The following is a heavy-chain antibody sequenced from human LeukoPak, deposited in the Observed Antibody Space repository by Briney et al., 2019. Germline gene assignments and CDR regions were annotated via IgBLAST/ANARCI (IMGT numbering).Heavy chain of an antibody. CDR2: LNWNGDKT. D-gene: IGHD3-16*02. V-gene: IGHV3-20*04. CDR1: GFTFDDSD. J-gene: IGHJ4*02. Sequence: GGSLRLSCVASGFTFDDSDLSWVRQVPGEGLEWVCGLNWNGDKTGYADSVKGRFIISRDNAENSLYLQMNSLRAEDTALYYCTRDAFGGVIAPYFHDWGQGTRVTVSS. CDR3: TRDAFGGVIAPYFHD.